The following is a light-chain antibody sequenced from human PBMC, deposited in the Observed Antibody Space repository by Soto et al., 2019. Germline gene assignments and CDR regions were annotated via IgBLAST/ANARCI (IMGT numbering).Light chain of an antibody. CDR2: GAS. CDR1: QSVAANY. Sequence: EVVLTQSPGTLSLSPGESATLSCRASQSVAANYLAWYQQKRGQAPRLLIYGASSRATGIPDRFSGSGSGADFTLTISRLEPEDFAIYHCHQHGGSPETFGQGTKVDIK. V-gene: IGKV3-20*01. J-gene: IGKJ1*01. CDR3: HQHGGSPET.